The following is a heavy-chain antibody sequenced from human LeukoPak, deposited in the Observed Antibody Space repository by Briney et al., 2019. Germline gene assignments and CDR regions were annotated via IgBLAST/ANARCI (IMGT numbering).Heavy chain of an antibody. D-gene: IGHD6-13*01. CDR2: ISAYNGNT. V-gene: IGHV1-18*01. CDR3: ARCSAAAGTTDAFDI. Sequence: GASVKVSCKASGYTFSSYGISWVRQAPGQGLEWMGRISAYNGNTNYAQKLQGRVTMTTDTSTSTAYMELRSLRSDDTAMYYCARCSAAAGTTDAFDIWGQGTMATVSS. CDR1: GYTFSSYG. J-gene: IGHJ3*02.